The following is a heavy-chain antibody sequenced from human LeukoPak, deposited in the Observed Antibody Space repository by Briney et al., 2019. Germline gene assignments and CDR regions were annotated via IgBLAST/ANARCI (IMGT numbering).Heavy chain of an antibody. CDR3: AGTGDYDYVWGSYRYEYFDY. J-gene: IGHJ4*02. V-gene: IGHV1-69*06. CDR2: IIPIFGTA. Sequence: ASVKVSCMASGGTFSSYAISWVRQAPGQGLEWMGGIIPIFGTANYAQKFQGRVTITADKSTSTAYMELSSLRSEDTAVYYCAGTGDYDYVWGSYRYEYFDYWGQGTLVTVSS. D-gene: IGHD3-16*02. CDR1: GGTFSSYA.